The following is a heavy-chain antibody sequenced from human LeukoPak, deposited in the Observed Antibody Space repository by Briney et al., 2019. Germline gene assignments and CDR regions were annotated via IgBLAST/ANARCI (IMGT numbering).Heavy chain of an antibody. D-gene: IGHD2-15*01. Sequence: GGSLRLSCAASGFTFSSYAMSWVRQAPGKGMEGVSAISNSDDGRYYADSAKGRFTISRDNSKHTLYLQMNSLRTDDTAVYYCAKDSSASFYCGGGACYSNYWGQGTLVTVSS. CDR1: GFTFSSYA. J-gene: IGHJ4*02. CDR3: AKDSSASFYCGGGACYSNY. V-gene: IGHV3-23*01. CDR2: ISNSDDGR.